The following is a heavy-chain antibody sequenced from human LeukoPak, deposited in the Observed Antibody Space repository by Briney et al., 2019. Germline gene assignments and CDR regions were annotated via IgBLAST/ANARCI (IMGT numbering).Heavy chain of an antibody. D-gene: IGHD4-23*01. V-gene: IGHV1-3*01. CDR1: GYTFTSYA. CDR3: ARADDYGGNPGAFDI. J-gene: IGHJ3*02. Sequence: GASVKVSCKASGYTFTSYAMHWVRQAPGQRLEWMGWINAGNGNTKYSQKFQGRVTITRDTSTSTAYMELRSLRSDDTAVYYCARADDYGGNPGAFDIWGQGTMVSVSS. CDR2: INAGNGNT.